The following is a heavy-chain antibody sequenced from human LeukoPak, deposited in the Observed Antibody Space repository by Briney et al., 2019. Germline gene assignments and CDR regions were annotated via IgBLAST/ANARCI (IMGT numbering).Heavy chain of an antibody. CDR1: GYSFTSYW. J-gene: IGHJ6*02. Sequence: GESLKISCKGSGYSFTSYWIGWVRQMPGKGLEWMGIIYPGDSDTRYSPSFQGQVTISADKSISTAYLQWSSLKASDTAMYYCARSGTHAYDFWSGYYLSSNYYYYGMDVWGQGTTVTASS. V-gene: IGHV5-51*01. CDR3: ARSGTHAYDFWSGYYLSSNYYYYGMDV. CDR2: IYPGDSDT. D-gene: IGHD3-3*01.